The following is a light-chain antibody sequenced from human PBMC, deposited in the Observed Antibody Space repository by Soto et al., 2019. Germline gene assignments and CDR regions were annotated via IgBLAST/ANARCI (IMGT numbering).Light chain of an antibody. V-gene: IGKV1-5*01. CDR3: QHYNSFSQT. Sequence: DIQMTQSPATLSASVGDRVTISCRASQNISNWLAWYRQKSGKAPKVLIYEASTLHSGVPSRFSGRGSATEFTLTISGLQPDDFATYYCQHYNSFSQTFGQGTKV. CDR1: QNISNW. J-gene: IGKJ1*01. CDR2: EAS.